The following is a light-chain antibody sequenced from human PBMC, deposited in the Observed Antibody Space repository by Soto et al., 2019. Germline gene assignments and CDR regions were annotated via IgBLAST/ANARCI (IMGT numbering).Light chain of an antibody. CDR1: SSDVGGYGY. Sequence: QSVLTQPPSASGSPGQSVTISCTGTSSDVGGYGYVSWYQQHPGKAPKLMIFEVTKRASGVPNRFSGSKSGKTASLTVSGLQAEDEADYYCSSYAGINTDVVFGGGTKLTVL. CDR2: EVT. V-gene: IGLV2-8*01. J-gene: IGLJ2*01. CDR3: SSYAGINTDVV.